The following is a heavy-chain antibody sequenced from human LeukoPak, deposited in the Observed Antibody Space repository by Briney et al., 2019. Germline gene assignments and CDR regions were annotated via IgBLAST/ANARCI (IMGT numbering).Heavy chain of an antibody. J-gene: IGHJ6*03. CDR3: ATSGGFVLPNAIAGNWYMDV. D-gene: IGHD2-2*01. Sequence: PGGSLRLSCGASGFTFSDYSMNWVRQAPGKGLAWVASITSAGGYTYYADSVKGRFTISRDNAQNSLFLQMNSLRAEDTAVYFCATSGGFVLPNAIAGNWYMDVWSRGTSVTVSS. V-gene: IGHV3-21*01. CDR1: GFTFSDYS. CDR2: ITSAGGYT.